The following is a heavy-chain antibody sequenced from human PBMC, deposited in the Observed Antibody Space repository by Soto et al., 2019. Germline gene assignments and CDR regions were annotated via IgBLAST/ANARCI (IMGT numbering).Heavy chain of an antibody. CDR3: ARRGNRTNGVCPDLFDP. D-gene: IGHD2-8*01. V-gene: IGHV1-2*02. J-gene: IGHJ5*02. Sequence: QVQLVQSGAEVKKPGASVKVSCKASVYTFTGYYMHWVGQAPGQGLEWMGWINPNSGGTNYAQKFQGRVTMTRDTSISTAYMELSRLRSDDTAVYYCARRGNRTNGVCPDLFDPWGQGTLVTVSS. CDR1: VYTFTGYY. CDR2: INPNSGGT.